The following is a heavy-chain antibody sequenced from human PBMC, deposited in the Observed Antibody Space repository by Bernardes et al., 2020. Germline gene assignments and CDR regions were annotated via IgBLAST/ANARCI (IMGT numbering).Heavy chain of an antibody. J-gene: IGHJ4*02. D-gene: IGHD4-17*01. CDR3: ARSPGIFDYGDYVFDY. CDR2: INPNSGGT. CDR1: GYTFTCYY. V-gene: IGHV1-2*04. Sequence: ASVKVSCKASGYTFTCYYMHWVRQAPGQGLEWMGWINPNSGGTNYAQKFQGWVTMTRDTSISTAYMELSRLRSDDTAVYYCARSPGIFDYGDYVFDYWGQGTLVTVSS.